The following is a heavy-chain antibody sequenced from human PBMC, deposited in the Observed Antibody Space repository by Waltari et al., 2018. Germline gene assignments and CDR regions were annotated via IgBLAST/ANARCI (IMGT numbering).Heavy chain of an antibody. Sequence: QVQLVESGGGVVQPGGSLRPSCAASGISFGSHGMHWVRQAPGKGLEWVAFIRYDGHNKYYADSVKGRCTISRDNPKNTLYLQMDSLGPEDTALYYCARGDSSAYLDNWGQGTQVTVSS. CDR2: IRYDGHNK. CDR1: GISFGSHG. D-gene: IGHD3-22*01. V-gene: IGHV3-30*02. J-gene: IGHJ4*02. CDR3: ARGDSSAYLDN.